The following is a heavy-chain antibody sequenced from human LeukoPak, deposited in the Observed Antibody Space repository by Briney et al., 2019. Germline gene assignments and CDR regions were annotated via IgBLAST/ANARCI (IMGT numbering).Heavy chain of an antibody. CDR3: ARGNYECSVDY. CDR2: INHSGST. Sequence: KPSETLSLTCAVYGGSFSGYYWSWIRQPPGKGPEWIGEINHSGSTNYNPSLKSRVTISVDTSKNQFSLKLSSVTAADTAVYYCARGNYECSVDYWGQGTLVTVSS. V-gene: IGHV4-34*01. D-gene: IGHD2-15*01. J-gene: IGHJ4*02. CDR1: GGSFSGYY.